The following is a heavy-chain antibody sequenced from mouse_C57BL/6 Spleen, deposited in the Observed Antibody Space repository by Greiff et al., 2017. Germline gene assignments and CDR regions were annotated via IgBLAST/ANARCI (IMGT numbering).Heavy chain of an antibody. J-gene: IGHJ1*03. CDR3: TQGGLRRGDWYFDV. V-gene: IGHV14-4*01. CDR2: IDPENGDT. Sequence: EVKLVESGAELVRPGASVKLSCTASGFNIKDDYMHWVKQRPEQGLEWIGWIDPENGDTEYASKFQGKATITADTSSNTAYLQLSSLTSEDTAVYYCTQGGLRRGDWYFDVWGTGTTVTVSS. CDR1: GFNIKDDY. D-gene: IGHD2-4*01.